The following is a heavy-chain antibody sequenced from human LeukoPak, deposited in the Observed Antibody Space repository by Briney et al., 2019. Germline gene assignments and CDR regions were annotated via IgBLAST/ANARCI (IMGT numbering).Heavy chain of an antibody. CDR2: IKQDGSQR. Sequence: GGSLRLSCAASGFTFSTFAMSWVRQAPGKGPEWVANIKQDGSQRYYVDSVRGRFTISRDNAKNSLFLQMNGLRAEDTAVYYCARRGGSSSRRSPIDYWGQGTLVTVSS. CDR1: GFTFSTFA. J-gene: IGHJ4*02. CDR3: ARRGGSSSRRSPIDY. D-gene: IGHD6-6*01. V-gene: IGHV3-7*01.